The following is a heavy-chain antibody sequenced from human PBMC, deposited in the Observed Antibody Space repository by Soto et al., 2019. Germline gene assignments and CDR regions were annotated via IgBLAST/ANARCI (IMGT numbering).Heavy chain of an antibody. CDR3: ARGWIYDILTGYRTFDC. Sequence: GGSLTLSCAGTGVTFSSYGMHWVRQAQGKGLEWVASICYDGSNKYYAESVKGPFTIYRDNFKNTQYLHMNSLRAEDTAVYYCARGWIYDILTGYRTFDCWGQGTLVTVSS. D-gene: IGHD3-9*01. CDR1: GVTFSSYG. V-gene: IGHV3-30*02. J-gene: IGHJ4*02. CDR2: ICYDGSNK.